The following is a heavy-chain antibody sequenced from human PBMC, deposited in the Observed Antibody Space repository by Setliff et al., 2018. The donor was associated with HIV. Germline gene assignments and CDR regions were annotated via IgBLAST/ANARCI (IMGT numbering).Heavy chain of an antibody. CDR2: IYQSGNT. CDR1: GYSISSGFY. D-gene: IGHD2-15*01. Sequence: LSLTCAVSGYSISSGFYWSWMRQPPGKGLEWIGSIYQSGNTNYNPSLESRLTISVDTAKNQFSLKLSSATAADTAVYYCAAATTLLSPRAWGQGTLVTVSS. V-gene: IGHV4-38-2*01. CDR3: AAATTLLSPRA. J-gene: IGHJ5*02.